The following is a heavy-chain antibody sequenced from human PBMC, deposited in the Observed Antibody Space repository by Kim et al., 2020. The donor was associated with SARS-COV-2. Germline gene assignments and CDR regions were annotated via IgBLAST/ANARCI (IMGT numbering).Heavy chain of an antibody. Sequence: GGSLRLSCAASGFTVSSNYMSWVRQAPGKGLEWVSVIYSGGSTYYADSVKGRFTISRDNSKNTLYLQMNSLRAEDTAVYYCARDLIRGQWPSYYHYGMDVWGQGTTVTVTS. D-gene: IGHD6-19*01. V-gene: IGHV3-53*01. CDR3: ARDLIRGQWPSYYHYGMDV. J-gene: IGHJ6*02. CDR2: IYSGGST. CDR1: GFTVSSNY.